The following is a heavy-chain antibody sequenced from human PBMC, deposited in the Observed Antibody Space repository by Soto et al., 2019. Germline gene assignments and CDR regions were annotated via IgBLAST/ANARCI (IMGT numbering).Heavy chain of an antibody. CDR1: GYTFTSYD. Sequence: ASVKVSCKASGYTFTSYDINWVRQATGQGLEWMGWINPNTGYTDYAQKFQDRVTMTGNTSITTAYMELSILRSEDTAVYYCVRGRVMITFGVVIVIDYWGQGSPVTVSS. J-gene: IGHJ4*01. CDR2: INPNTGYT. CDR3: VRGRVMITFGVVIVIDY. V-gene: IGHV1-8*01. D-gene: IGHD3-16*02.